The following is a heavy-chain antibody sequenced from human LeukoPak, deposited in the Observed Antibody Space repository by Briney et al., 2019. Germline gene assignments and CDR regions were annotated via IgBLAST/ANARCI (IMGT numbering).Heavy chain of an antibody. V-gene: IGHV3-33*08. CDR3: ARHGSSAWLFDY. J-gene: IGHJ4*02. CDR1: GFTFSSYG. D-gene: IGHD6-19*01. Sequence: GRSLRLSCAASGFTFSSYGMHWVRQAPGKGLEWVAVIWYDGGNNYHADSTKGRFTISRDNSKSTVYLQMNSLRAEDTAVYYCARHGSSAWLFDYWGQGTLVTVSS. CDR2: IWYDGGNN.